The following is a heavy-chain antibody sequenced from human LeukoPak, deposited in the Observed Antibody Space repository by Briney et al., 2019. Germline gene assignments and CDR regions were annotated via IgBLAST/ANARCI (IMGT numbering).Heavy chain of an antibody. CDR2: VSDSGTIT. CDR1: GFTFGSYA. D-gene: IGHD2/OR15-2a*01. Sequence: GGSLRLSCAASGFTFGSYAMTWVRQAPGRGLEGVSGVSDSGTITYYAASVKGRFTISRDSFNNTLYLHLSTLRADDTAVYYCVRNGAIVPLYYFDYWGLGTLVIVSS. J-gene: IGHJ4*02. V-gene: IGHV3-23*01. CDR3: VRNGAIVPLYYFDY.